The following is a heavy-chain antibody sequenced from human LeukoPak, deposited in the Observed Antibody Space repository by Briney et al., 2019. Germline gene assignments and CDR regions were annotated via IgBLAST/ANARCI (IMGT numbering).Heavy chain of an antibody. CDR1: GGSFSGYY. CDR3: ARDSASHYYYDSSGYPERGYAFDI. CDR2: INHSGST. Sequence: SETLSLTCPVYGGSFSGYYCNWIRQPPGKGLEGIGEINHSGSTNCNPSLKSRVTISVDTSKNEFSLKKSSVTAADTAVYYCARDSASHYYYDSSGYPERGYAFDIWGQGTMVTVSS. V-gene: IGHV4-34*01. D-gene: IGHD3-22*01. J-gene: IGHJ3*02.